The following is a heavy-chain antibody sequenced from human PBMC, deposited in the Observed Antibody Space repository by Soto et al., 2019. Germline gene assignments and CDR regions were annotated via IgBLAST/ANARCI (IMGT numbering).Heavy chain of an antibody. CDR3: ARDAPYDSSGYSYGWFDP. D-gene: IGHD3-22*01. J-gene: IGHJ5*02. CDR2: ISAYNGNT. V-gene: IGHV1-18*04. CDR1: GYTFTSYG. Sequence: ASVRVSCKASGYTFTSYGISWVRQAPGQGLEGMGWISAYNGNTNYAQKLQGRVTMTTDTSTSTAYMELRSLRSDDTAVYYCARDAPYDSSGYSYGWFDPWGQGTLVTVSS.